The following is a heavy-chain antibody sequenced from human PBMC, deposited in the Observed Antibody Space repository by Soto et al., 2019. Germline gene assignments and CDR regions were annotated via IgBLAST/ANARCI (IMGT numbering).Heavy chain of an antibody. D-gene: IGHD6-13*01. V-gene: IGHV1-2*04. Sequence: GASVKVSCKASGYTFTGYYMHWVRQAPGQGLEWMGWINPNSGGTNYAQKFQGWVTMTRDTSISTAYMELSRLRSDDTAVYYCARNTIIAAAGTLGAFDIWGQGTMVTVSS. CDR1: GYTFTGYY. J-gene: IGHJ3*02. CDR2: INPNSGGT. CDR3: ARNTIIAAAGTLGAFDI.